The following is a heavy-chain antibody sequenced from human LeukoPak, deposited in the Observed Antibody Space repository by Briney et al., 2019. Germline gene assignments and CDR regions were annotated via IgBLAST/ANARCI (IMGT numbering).Heavy chain of an antibody. D-gene: IGHD4-17*01. CDR3: AREDTVTTGGFNY. Sequence: SETLSLTCTVSGGSISSYYWRWIRQPPGKGLEWIGYIYYSGSANYNPSLKSRVTISVDTSKTQFSLKLSTVSAAYAAVYYCAREDTVTTGGFNYWGQGILITVSS. V-gene: IGHV4-59*01. CDR1: GGSISSYY. CDR2: IYYSGSA. J-gene: IGHJ4*02.